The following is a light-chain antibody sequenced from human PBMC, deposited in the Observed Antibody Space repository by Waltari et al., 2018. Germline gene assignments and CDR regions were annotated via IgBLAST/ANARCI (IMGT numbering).Light chain of an antibody. CDR1: QSVTSSF. Sequence: EIVLTQSPGTLPLSPGERVTLSCRASQSVTSSFLVWYQQKPGQAPRLLIYAGSTRATGIPDRFSGSGSATDFTLTISRLEPEDFAVYYCHQYGSFPATFGGGTKVEIK. V-gene: IGKV3-20*01. CDR2: AGS. CDR3: HQYGSFPAT. J-gene: IGKJ4*01.